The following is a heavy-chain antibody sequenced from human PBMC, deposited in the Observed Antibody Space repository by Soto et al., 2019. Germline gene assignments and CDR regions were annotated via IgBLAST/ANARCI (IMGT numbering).Heavy chain of an antibody. J-gene: IGHJ6*01. CDR2: ISYDGSNK. V-gene: IGHV3-30-3*01. Sequence: QVQLVESGGGVVQPGRSLRLSCAASGFTFSSYAMHWVRQAPGKGLEWVAVISYDGSNKYYADSVKGRFTISRDNSKNTLYLQMNSLRAEDTAVYYCARDLRQWLALAGYYYYGMDVW. CDR1: GFTFSSYA. D-gene: IGHD6-19*01. CDR3: ARDLRQWLALAGYYYYGMDV.